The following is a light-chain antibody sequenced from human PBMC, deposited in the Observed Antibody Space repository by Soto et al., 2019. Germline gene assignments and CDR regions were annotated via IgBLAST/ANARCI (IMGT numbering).Light chain of an antibody. V-gene: IGKV1-39*01. CDR3: QQSYSTLWTWK. J-gene: IGKJ1*01. CDR1: QSISSY. Sequence: DIQMTQSPSSLSASVGDRVTITCRASQSISSYLNWYQQKPGKAPKLLIYAASSLQSGVPSRFSGSGSGTHFTLTISSLQPEDFATYYCQQSYSTLWTWKFGQGTKADI. CDR2: AAS.